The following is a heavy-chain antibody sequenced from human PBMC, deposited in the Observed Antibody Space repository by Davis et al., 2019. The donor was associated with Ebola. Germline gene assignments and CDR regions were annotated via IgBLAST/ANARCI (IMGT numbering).Heavy chain of an antibody. CDR1: GFTFSSYG. CDR3: AKDKYHLGGMDV. D-gene: IGHD2-2*01. V-gene: IGHV3-30*18. CDR2: ISYDGSNK. Sequence: PGGSLRLSCVASGFTFSSYGTHWVRQAPGKGLEWVAVISYDGSNKYYADSVKGRFTISRDNSKNTLYLQMNSLIAEDTAVYYCAKDKYHLGGMDVWGQGTTVTVSS. J-gene: IGHJ6*02.